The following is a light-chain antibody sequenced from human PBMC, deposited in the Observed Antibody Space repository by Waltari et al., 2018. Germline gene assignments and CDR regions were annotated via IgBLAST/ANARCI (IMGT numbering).Light chain of an antibody. J-gene: IGLJ2*01. Sequence: QSVLTQPPSASGTPGQRVTISCSGSSSNIGSNTVNWYQQLPGTAPKLLIYSNKQRPSGVPDRFSGSKSGTSASPAISGLQSEDEADYYCAAWDDSLSGPVFGGGTKLTVL. CDR1: SSNIGSNT. CDR3: AAWDDSLSGPV. CDR2: SNK. V-gene: IGLV1-44*01.